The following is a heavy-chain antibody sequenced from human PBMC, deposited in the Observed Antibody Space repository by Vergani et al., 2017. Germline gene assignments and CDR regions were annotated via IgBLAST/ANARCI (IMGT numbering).Heavy chain of an antibody. V-gene: IGHV4-34*01. Sequence: QVQLQQWGAGLLKPSETLSLTCAVYGGSFSGYYWSWIRQPPGKGLEWIGEINHSGSTNYNPSLKSRVTISVDTSKNQFSLKLSSVTAADTAVYYCARPLLRGSWPLSDYWGQGTLVTVSS. CDR2: INHSGST. J-gene: IGHJ4*02. CDR3: ARPLLRGSWPLSDY. D-gene: IGHD2-15*01. CDR1: GGSFSGYY.